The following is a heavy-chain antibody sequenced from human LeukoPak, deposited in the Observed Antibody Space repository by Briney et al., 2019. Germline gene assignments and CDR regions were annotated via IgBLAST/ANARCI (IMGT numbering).Heavy chain of an antibody. CDR2: LYYSGST. V-gene: IGHV4-59*08. D-gene: IGHD1-26*01. CDR3: ARHVQWDLSIDY. Sequence: PSETLSLTCTVSGGSISSYYWSWIRQPPGKGLEWIGYLYYSGSTNYNPSLESRVTISVDTSKNQFSLKLSSVTAADTAVYYCARHVQWDLSIDYWGQGTLVTVSS. CDR1: GGSISSYY. J-gene: IGHJ4*02.